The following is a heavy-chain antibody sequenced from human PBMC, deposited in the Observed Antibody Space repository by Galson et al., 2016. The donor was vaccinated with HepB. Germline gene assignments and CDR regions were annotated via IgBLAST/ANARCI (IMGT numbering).Heavy chain of an antibody. CDR1: GFTFSDYA. CDR3: ARDPASNDYIWGWDV. D-gene: IGHD3-16*01. CDR2: IWYDGNNK. Sequence: SLRLSCAASGFTFSDYAIHWVRQAPGKGLEWVAVIWYDGNNKFYSDSVKGRFIVSRDNSSSLFYLQMNSLRVEDTAVYYCARDPASNDYIWGWDVWGQGTPVTVSS. V-gene: IGHV3-33*01. J-gene: IGHJ6*02.